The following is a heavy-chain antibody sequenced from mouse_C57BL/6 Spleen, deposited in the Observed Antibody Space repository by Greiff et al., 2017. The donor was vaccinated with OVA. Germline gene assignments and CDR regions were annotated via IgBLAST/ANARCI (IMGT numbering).Heavy chain of an antibody. J-gene: IGHJ2*01. V-gene: IGHV1-4*01. CDR3: ARGLTTVVAPDY. CDR1: GYTFTSYT. D-gene: IGHD1-1*01. CDR2: INPSSGYT. Sequence: QVQLKQSGAELARPGASVKMSCKASGYTFTSYTMHWVKQRPGQGLEWIGYINPSSGYTKYNQKFKDKATLTADKSSSTAYMQLSSLTSEDSAVYYCARGLTTVVAPDYWGQGTTLTVSS.